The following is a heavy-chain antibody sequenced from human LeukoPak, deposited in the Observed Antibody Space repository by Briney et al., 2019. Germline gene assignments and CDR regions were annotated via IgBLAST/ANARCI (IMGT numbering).Heavy chain of an antibody. V-gene: IGHV3-23*01. CDR1: GFTLSSFA. J-gene: IGHJ5*02. Sequence: PTGGSLRLSCAASGFTLSSFAMSWVRQAPEKVLEWVSVISGGGGTTYYADYVKGRFTISRDNSKKTLYLQMDSLRVEDTALYYCAKDQQYNWNAASGNWFDPWGQGTLVTVSS. D-gene: IGHD1-1*01. CDR3: AKDQQYNWNAASGNWFDP. CDR2: ISGGGGTT.